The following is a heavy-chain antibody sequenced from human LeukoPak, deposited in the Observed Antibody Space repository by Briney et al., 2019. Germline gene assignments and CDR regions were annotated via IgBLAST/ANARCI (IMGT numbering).Heavy chain of an antibody. V-gene: IGHV4-59*06. CDR3: ARVASGYGFWSGVGGFDY. Sequence: SETLSLTCTVSGGSISSYYWSWIRQPPGKGLEWIGYIYYSGSTYYNPSLKSRVTISVDTSKNQFSLKLSSVTAADTAVYYCARVASGYGFWSGVGGFDYWGQGTLVTVSS. CDR2: IYYSGST. D-gene: IGHD3-3*01. J-gene: IGHJ4*02. CDR1: GGSISSYY.